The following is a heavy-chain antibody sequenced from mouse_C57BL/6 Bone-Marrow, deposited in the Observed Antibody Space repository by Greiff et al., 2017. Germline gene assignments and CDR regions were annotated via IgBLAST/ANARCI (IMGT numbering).Heavy chain of an antibody. CDR3: AIGYDFAWFAY. D-gene: IGHD2-4*01. CDR1: GYTFTSYW. J-gene: IGHJ3*01. CDR2: INPSSGYT. V-gene: IGHV1-7*01. Sequence: QVQLQQSGAELAKPGASVKLSCKASGYTFTSYWMHWVKQRPGQGLEWIGYINPSSGYTKYNQKFKDKATLTADKSSSTAYMQLSSLTYADSAVYYCAIGYDFAWFAYWGQGTLVTVSA.